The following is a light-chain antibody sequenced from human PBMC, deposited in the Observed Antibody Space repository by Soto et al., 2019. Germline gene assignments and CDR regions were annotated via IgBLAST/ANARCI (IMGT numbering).Light chain of an antibody. J-gene: IGKJ1*01. CDR2: GAS. V-gene: IGKV3-15*01. CDR3: QKYNNWPRT. CDR1: QSVSSSY. Sequence: ELVLTQSPGTLSLSPGESATLSCRASQSVSSSYLAWYQQKPGQAPRLLIYGASTRATGIPARFSGSGSGTELTLTISRLQSEDFAVYYCQKYNNWPRTXGQGTKVDIK.